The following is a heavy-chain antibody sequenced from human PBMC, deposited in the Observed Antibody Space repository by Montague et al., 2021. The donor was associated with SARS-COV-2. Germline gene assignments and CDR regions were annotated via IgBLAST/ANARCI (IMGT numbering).Heavy chain of an antibody. D-gene: IGHD2-2*01. CDR3: ARDVDVPLAPPYSWFDP. J-gene: IGHJ5*02. Sequence: SETLSLTCSVSGGSISSYYWSWIRQPAGKGLEWIGRIYTSGSTNFNPSLKSRVTMSVDTSKNQFSLKLSSVTAADTAVYYCARDVDVPLAPPYSWFDPWGQGTLVTVSS. CDR2: IYTSGST. V-gene: IGHV4-4*07. CDR1: GGSISSYY.